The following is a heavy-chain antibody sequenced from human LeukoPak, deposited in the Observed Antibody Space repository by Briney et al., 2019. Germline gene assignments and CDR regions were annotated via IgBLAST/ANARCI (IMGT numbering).Heavy chain of an antibody. V-gene: IGHV4-30-2*01. Sequence: SETLSLTCAVSGGSINSDDYFWSWIRQPPGKGLEWIGYIYHTGSTYYNPSLKSRVTISVDKSKNQFSLKLSSVTAADTAVYYCARVNRYYYDSSGSLLYNAFDIWGQGTMVTVSS. CDR3: ARVNRYYYDSSGSLLYNAFDI. CDR2: IYHTGST. CDR1: GGSINSDDYF. J-gene: IGHJ3*02. D-gene: IGHD3-22*01.